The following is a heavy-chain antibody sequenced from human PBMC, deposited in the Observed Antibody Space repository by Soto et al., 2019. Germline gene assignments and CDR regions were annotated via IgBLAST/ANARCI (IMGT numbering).Heavy chain of an antibody. CDR1: GFTFSSYA. V-gene: IGHV3-23*01. J-gene: IGHJ4*02. Sequence: GGSLRLSCAASGFTFSSYAVSWVRQAPGKGLEWVSAISGSGGSTYYADSVKGRFTISRDNSKNTLYLQMNSLRAEDTAVYYCAKVPYYYYDSSGYYDYWGQGTLVTVSS. CDR2: ISGSGGST. CDR3: AKVPYYYYDSSGYYDY. D-gene: IGHD3-22*01.